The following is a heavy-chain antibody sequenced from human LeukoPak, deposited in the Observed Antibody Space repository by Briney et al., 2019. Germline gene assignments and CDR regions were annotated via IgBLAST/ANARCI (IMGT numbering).Heavy chain of an antibody. V-gene: IGHV3-23*01. CDR1: GFTFSSYA. Sequence: GGSLRLSCAASGFTFSSYAMSWVRQAPGKGLEWVSAISGSDGSTYYADSVKGRFTISRDNSKNTLYLQMNSLRAEDTAVYYCARACIAAAGNYFDYWGQGTLVTVSS. J-gene: IGHJ4*02. CDR3: ARACIAAAGNYFDY. CDR2: ISGSDGST. D-gene: IGHD6-13*01.